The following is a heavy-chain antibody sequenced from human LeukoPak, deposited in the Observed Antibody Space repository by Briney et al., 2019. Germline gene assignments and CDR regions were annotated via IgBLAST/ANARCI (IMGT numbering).Heavy chain of an antibody. CDR2: ISGSGGST. CDR1: GFTFSSYA. J-gene: IGHJ6*03. V-gene: IGHV3-23*01. CDR3: AKATQGFYYYYMGV. Sequence: GGSLRLSCAASGFTFSSYAMSWVRQAPGKGLEWVSAISGSGGSTYYADSVKGRFTISRDNSKNTLYLQMNSLRAEDTAVYYCAKATQGFYYYYMGVWGKGTTVTVSS.